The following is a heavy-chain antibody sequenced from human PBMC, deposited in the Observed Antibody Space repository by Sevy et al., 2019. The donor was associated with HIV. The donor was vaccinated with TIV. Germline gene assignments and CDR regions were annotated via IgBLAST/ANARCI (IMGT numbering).Heavy chain of an antibody. V-gene: IGHV1-24*01. CDR3: ATGLPGEYVDCSSCYSDYFAY. Sequence: ASVKVSCKVSGYTLIEFSMHWVRQAPGKGLEWMGGFDPEDGETIYAQRFQGRVTMTEDTSTDTAYMELSSLRSEDTAVYYCATGLPGEYVDCSSCYSDYFAYWVQGTLVTVSS. J-gene: IGHJ4*02. CDR2: FDPEDGET. D-gene: IGHD2-15*01. CDR1: GYTLIEFS.